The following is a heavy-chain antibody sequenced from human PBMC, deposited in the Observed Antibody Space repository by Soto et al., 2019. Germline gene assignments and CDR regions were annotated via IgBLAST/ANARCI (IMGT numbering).Heavy chain of an antibody. CDR1: GFTFSDYG. D-gene: IGHD2-2*01. CDR3: ATSSMQTYPLDY. V-gene: IGHV3-48*01. J-gene: IGHJ4*02. CDR2: ISSGSTTM. Sequence: EVQLVESGGGLVQPGGSLRLSCAASGFTFSDYGMTWVRQAPGKGLEWITYISSGSTTMHYADSVKGRFTISRDNAKDSLYLQMNSLRAEDPAVYYCATSSMQTYPLDYWGQGTLVTVSS.